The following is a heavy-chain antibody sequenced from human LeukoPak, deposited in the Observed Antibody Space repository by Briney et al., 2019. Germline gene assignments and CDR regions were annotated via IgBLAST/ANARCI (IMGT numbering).Heavy chain of an antibody. Sequence: GGSLRLSCAASGFTFSDYSMNWVRKAPGKGLGWVSSISGRSSFIYYADSVKGRFTISRDNAKNSLYLQMNSLRAEDTAVYYCAREPTTVTTDASFDYWGQGTLVTVSS. J-gene: IGHJ4*02. D-gene: IGHD4-17*01. CDR2: ISGRSSFI. V-gene: IGHV3-21*01. CDR1: GFTFSDYS. CDR3: AREPTTVTTDASFDY.